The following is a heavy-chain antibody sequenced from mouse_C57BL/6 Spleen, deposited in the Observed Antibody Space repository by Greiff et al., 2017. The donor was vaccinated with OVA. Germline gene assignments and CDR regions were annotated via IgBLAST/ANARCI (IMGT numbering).Heavy chain of an antibody. CDR2: INPNNGGT. CDR3: ESPLYYDYDGSNDY. V-gene: IGHV1-26*01. D-gene: IGHD2-4*01. CDR1: GYTFTDYY. J-gene: IGHJ2*01. Sequence: EVQLQQSGPELVKPGASVKISCKASGYTFTDYYMNWVKQSHGKSLEWIGDINPNNGGTSYNQKFKGKATLTVDKSSGTAYMELRSLTSEDSAVYYCESPLYYDYDGSNDYWGQGTTLTVSS.